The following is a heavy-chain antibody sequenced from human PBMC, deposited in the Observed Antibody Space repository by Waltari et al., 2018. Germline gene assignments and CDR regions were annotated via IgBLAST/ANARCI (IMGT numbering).Heavy chain of an antibody. CDR1: GSTFSSYS. CDR3: ARGIRDSSGWNYFDD. D-gene: IGHD6-19*01. CDR2: FTLGGTYI. J-gene: IGHJ4*02. Sequence: EVQLMESGGALVKPGGSLRLSCAASGSTFSSYSMNWVRQAPGGGVEWGSPFTLGGTYISNEDSAKGRSTNARDNAKNSLYRQMNSQRAVDTAVYYCARGIRDSSGWNYFDDWGQGTLVTVSA. V-gene: IGHV3-21*01.